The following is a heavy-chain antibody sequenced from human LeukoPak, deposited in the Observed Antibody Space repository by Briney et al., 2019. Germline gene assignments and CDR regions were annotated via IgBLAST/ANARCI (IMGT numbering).Heavy chain of an antibody. V-gene: IGHV4-59*01. Sequence: PSETLSLTCTVSGGSISSYYWRWIRQPPGKGLEWIGYIYYSGSTNYNPSLKSRVTISEDTSKNQFSLKLSSVTAADMAVYYCARTTVITTYYFDYWGQGTLVTVSS. D-gene: IGHD4-17*01. CDR1: GGSISSYY. CDR2: IYYSGST. CDR3: ARTTVITTYYFDY. J-gene: IGHJ4*02.